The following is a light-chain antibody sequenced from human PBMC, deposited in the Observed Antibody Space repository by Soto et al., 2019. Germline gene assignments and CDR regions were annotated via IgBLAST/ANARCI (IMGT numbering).Light chain of an antibody. J-gene: IGKJ4*01. CDR2: GAS. Sequence: EILLTQSPGTLSLSPEERATHTCRASQSVSSSCLAWYQQKPGQAPRLLIYGASSRATGIPDRFSCSGSGTDFTLTISRLEPEDFAVYYCQQYGSSLLTFGGGTKVDIK. V-gene: IGKV3-20*01. CDR1: QSVSSSC. CDR3: QQYGSSLLT.